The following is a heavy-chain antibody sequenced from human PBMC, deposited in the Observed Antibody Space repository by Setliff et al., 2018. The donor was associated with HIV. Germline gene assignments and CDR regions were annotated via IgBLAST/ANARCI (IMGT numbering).Heavy chain of an antibody. CDR1: GGSFSDYY. D-gene: IGHD4-4*01. Sequence: PSETLSLTCAVYGGSFSDYYWSWIRQPPGKGLEWIGEINHSGRTIQSPSLGSRVTISIDTSKNQFSLKLSSVSAADTAVYYCARVSKTYWYFDLWGRGTLVTVS. J-gene: IGHJ2*01. CDR3: ARVSKTYWYFDL. CDR2: INHSGRT. V-gene: IGHV4-34*01.